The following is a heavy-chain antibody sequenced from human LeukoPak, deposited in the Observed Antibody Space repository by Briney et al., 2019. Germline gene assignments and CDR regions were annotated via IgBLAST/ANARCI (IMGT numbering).Heavy chain of an antibody. J-gene: IGHJ4*02. V-gene: IGHV1-8*01. CDR1: GYIFSSND. CDR2: MNPNSGDT. Sequence: GASVKVSCKASGYIFSSNDINWVRQAAGQGLEWTGWMNPNSGDTGYTQKFQGRVAMTRSTSITTAYMELSSLRSEGTAVYYCARGPFGSGSFLDYWGQGTLVTVSS. CDR3: ARGPFGSGSFLDY. D-gene: IGHD3-10*01.